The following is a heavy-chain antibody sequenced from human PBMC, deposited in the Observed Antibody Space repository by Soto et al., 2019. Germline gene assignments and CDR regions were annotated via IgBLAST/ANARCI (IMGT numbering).Heavy chain of an antibody. CDR3: ARSSDYGYSVGYFDY. CDR2: IYPGDSDT. Sequence: PGEPLKISCKRSGYSFTSYWISWVRQMPGKCLEWMGIIYPGDSDTRYSPSFQDQVTISGDKSISTAYLQRSSLKASDTATYHFARSSDYGYSVGYFDYWGQGTLVTVSS. CDR1: GYSFTSYW. J-gene: IGHJ4*02. V-gene: IGHV5-51*01. D-gene: IGHD4-17*01.